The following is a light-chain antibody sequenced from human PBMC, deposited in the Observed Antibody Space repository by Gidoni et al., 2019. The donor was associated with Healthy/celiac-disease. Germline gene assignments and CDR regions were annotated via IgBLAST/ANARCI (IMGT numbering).Light chain of an antibody. CDR3: SSYTSSSTYV. CDR2: DVS. V-gene: IGLV2-14*01. CDR1: SSDVGCYNY. J-gene: IGLJ1*01. Sequence: QSALTQPASVSGSPGQSITISCTGTSSDVGCYNYVSWYQQHPGKAPKLMIYDVSNRPSGVSNRFAGSKSGNTASLTISGRQAEDEADYYCSSYTSSSTYVFGTGTKVTVL.